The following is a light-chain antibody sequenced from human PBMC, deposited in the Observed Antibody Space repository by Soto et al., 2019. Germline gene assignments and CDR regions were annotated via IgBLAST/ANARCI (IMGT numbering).Light chain of an antibody. CDR1: TPNIGKNA. CDR2: HND. V-gene: IGLV1-36*01. Sequence: QSVLTQPPSVSGAPRQRVTISCSGSTPNIGKNAVNWYQQLPGKAPKLVIYHNDLLPSGVSDRFSGSKSGTAASLAISGLRSDDEADYYCAAWDDSLRAWVFGGGTQLTVL. CDR3: AAWDDSLRAWV. J-gene: IGLJ3*02.